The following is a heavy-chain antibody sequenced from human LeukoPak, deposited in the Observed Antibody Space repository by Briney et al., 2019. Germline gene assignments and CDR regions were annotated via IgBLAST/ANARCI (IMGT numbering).Heavy chain of an antibody. V-gene: IGHV3-7*01. Sequence: PGGSLRLSCAASGFTFDDYAMHWVRQAPGKGLEWVANIKQDGSEKYYVDSVKGRFTISRDNAKNSLYLQMNSLRAEDTAAYYCARDHPYSSGVFDYWGQGTLVTVSS. CDR1: GFTFDDYA. CDR3: ARDHPYSSGVFDY. D-gene: IGHD6-19*01. J-gene: IGHJ4*02. CDR2: IKQDGSEK.